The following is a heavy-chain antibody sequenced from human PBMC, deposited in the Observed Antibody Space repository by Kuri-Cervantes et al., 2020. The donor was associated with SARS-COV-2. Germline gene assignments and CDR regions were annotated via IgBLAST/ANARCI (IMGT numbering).Heavy chain of an antibody. D-gene: IGHD3-22*01. CDR1: GYTFTSYG. CDR2: ISAYNGNT. CDR3: ARVCLYYYDSSGYCSSDAFDI. V-gene: IGHV1-18*01. J-gene: IGHJ3*02. Sequence: SVKVSCKASGYTFTSYGISWVRQAPGQGLEWMGWISAYNGNTNYAQKLQGRVTMTTDTSTSTAYMELRSLRSDDTAVYYCARVCLYYYDSSGYCSSDAFDIWGQGTMVTVSS.